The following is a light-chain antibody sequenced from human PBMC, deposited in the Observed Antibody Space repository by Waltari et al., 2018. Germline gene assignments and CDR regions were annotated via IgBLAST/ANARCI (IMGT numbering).Light chain of an antibody. J-gene: IGLJ3*02. CDR3: NSYTSSTTWV. CDR2: DVS. Sequence: QSALTQPASVSGSPGQSITISCTGTSSDVGGHNHVSWYQQHPGQAPKLLIYDVSKWPSGVSGRFSGSKSGNTASLTISGLQAEDEADYYCNSYTSSTTWVFGGGTRVTVL. CDR1: SSDVGGHNH. V-gene: IGLV2-14*03.